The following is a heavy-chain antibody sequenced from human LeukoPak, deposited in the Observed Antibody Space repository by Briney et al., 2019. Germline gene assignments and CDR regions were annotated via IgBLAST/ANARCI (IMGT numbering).Heavy chain of an antibody. CDR2: INAGNGNT. CDR1: GYTFTSYA. D-gene: IGHD6-13*01. V-gene: IGHV1-3*01. J-gene: IGHJ4*02. Sequence: ASVKVSCKASGYTFTSYAMHWVRQAPGQRREWMGWINAGNGNTKYSQKFQGRVTITRDTSASTAYMELSSLRSEDTAVYYCAREGSAAAVTCFDYWGQGTLVTVSS. CDR3: AREGSAAAVTCFDY.